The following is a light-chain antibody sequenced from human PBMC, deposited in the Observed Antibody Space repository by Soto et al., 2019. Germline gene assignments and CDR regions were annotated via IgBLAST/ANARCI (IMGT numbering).Light chain of an antibody. CDR1: GSNIGAGYD. Sequence: QSVLTQPPSVSGAPGQRVTISCTGSGSNIGAGYDVHWYQQLPGTAPKLLIYGNSNRPSGVPDRFSGSKSGTSASLAITGLQAEDEADYYCQSYDSSLSGSDYVFGTGTKLTVL. J-gene: IGLJ1*01. CDR3: QSYDSSLSGSDYV. CDR2: GNS. V-gene: IGLV1-40*01.